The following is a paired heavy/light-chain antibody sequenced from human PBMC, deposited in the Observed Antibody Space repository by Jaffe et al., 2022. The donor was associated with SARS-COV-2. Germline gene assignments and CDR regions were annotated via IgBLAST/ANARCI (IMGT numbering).Light chain of an antibody. Sequence: EIVMTQSPATLSVSPGERATLSCRASQSISDDLAWYQQKPGQAPRLLLYGASTRATGFPARFSGSGSGTEFTLIISSLQSEDFAVYYCQQYNNWPLTFGGGTKVEIK. CDR3: QQYNNWPLT. CDR1: QSISDD. J-gene: IGKJ4*01. CDR2: GAS. V-gene: IGKV3-15*01.
Heavy chain of an antibody. V-gene: IGHV3-23*01. D-gene: IGHD3-22*01. J-gene: IGHJ5*02. Sequence: EVQLLESEGGLVEPGGSLRLSCAASGFTFSSYAMSWVRQAPGKGLEWVSGLSSSGGSTYYADSVKGRLTISRDNSKNTLYLQMNSLRVEDTAVYYCARSEGYQDSGGYMVVSGFDPWGQGTLVTVSS. CDR2: LSSSGGST. CDR1: GFTFSSYA. CDR3: ARSEGYQDSGGYMVVSGFDP.